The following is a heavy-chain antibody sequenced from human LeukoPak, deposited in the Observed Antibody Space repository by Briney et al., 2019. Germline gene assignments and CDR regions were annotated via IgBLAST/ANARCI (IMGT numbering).Heavy chain of an antibody. CDR3: TRGQGLTVTTV. CDR1: GGSLSGYY. D-gene: IGHD4-17*01. J-gene: IGHJ4*02. CDR2: INHSGST. V-gene: IGHV4-34*01. Sequence: SETLSLTCAVYGGSLSGYYWSWIRQPPGKGLGWIGEINHSGSTNYNPSLKSRVTISVDTSKNQFSLKLSSVTAADTAIYYCTRGQGLTVTTVWGQGTLVTVSS.